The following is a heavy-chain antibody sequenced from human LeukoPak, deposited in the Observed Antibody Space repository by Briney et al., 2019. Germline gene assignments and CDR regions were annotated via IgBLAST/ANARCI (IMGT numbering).Heavy chain of an antibody. V-gene: IGHV1-8*02. D-gene: IGHD5-18*01. Sequence: ASVKVSCKASGYTFTSYGISWVRQAPGQGLEWMGWMNPNSGNTGYAQKFQGRVTMTRNTSISTAYMELSSLRSEDTAVYYCARGHRTAMVPLDYWGQGNLVTVSS. J-gene: IGHJ4*02. CDR2: MNPNSGNT. CDR1: GYTFTSYG. CDR3: ARGHRTAMVPLDY.